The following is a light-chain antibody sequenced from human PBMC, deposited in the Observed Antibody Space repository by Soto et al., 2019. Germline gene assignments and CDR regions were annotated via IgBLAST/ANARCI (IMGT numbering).Light chain of an antibody. CDR3: GSHAGSSAV. J-gene: IGLJ2*01. Sequence: QSALTQPPSASGSPGQSVTISCTGTSSDVGGYNYVSWYQQHPGKAPKVIIYDVSKRPSGVPDRFSGSKSGNTASLTVSGVPTEDEADYYCGSHAGSSAVLGGGTKLTVL. V-gene: IGLV2-8*01. CDR2: DVS. CDR1: SSDVGGYNY.